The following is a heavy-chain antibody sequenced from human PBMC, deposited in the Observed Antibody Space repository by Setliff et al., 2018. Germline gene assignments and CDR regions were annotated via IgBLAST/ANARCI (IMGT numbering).Heavy chain of an antibody. V-gene: IGHV1-18*01. J-gene: IGHJ4*02. D-gene: IGHD3-22*01. CDR3: ARINFYVSSGYYYASDN. Sequence: ASVKVSCKASGYPFTSYGINWVRQAPGQGLEWMGWINPYNGNTNYAQKLQGRVTMTTDTYTSTAYMELRSLRSDDTAMYYCARINFYVSSGYYYASDNWGQGTLVTVSS. CDR2: INPYNGNT. CDR1: GYPFTSYG.